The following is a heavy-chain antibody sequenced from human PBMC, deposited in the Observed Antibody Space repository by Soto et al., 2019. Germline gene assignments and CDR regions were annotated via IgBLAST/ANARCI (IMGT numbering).Heavy chain of an antibody. D-gene: IGHD3-10*01. CDR1: GDSINNADYY. CDR2: IYYSGTT. V-gene: IGHV4-31*03. J-gene: IGHJ3*01. Sequence: QVQLQESGPGLVKPSQTLSLNCSVSGDSINNADYYWSWIRQHAGQGLEWTGYIYYSGTTYYNPSLKSRVTISMDTSKNQFSLEMSSVTAADTAVYYCARVRGHGFDFRGQGTMVTVSS. CDR3: ARVRGHGFDF.